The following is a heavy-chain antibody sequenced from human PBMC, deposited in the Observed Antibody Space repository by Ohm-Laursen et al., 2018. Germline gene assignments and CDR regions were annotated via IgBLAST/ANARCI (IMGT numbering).Heavy chain of an antibody. D-gene: IGHD4-23*01. CDR1: GFSVSTNY. CDR2: IDRGGNG. V-gene: IGHV3-53*01. Sequence: SLRLSCAAFGFSVSTNYMNWARQAPGKGLEWVSGIDRGGNGYYAESVKGRFTISRDNSKNTLYLQMNNLRAEDSAMYYCASYYGGYDPWGQGTLVTVSS. CDR3: ASYYGGYDP. J-gene: IGHJ5*02.